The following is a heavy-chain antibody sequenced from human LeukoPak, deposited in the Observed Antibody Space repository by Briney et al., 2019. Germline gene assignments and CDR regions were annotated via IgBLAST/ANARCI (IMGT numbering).Heavy chain of an antibody. J-gene: IGHJ6*04. Sequence: GGSLRLSCVGSGFIFNDYSMNWVRQAPGKGPEWVSYISSRSSTIYYADSVKGRFTISRDNAKNSLYLQMNSLRAEDTAVYYCARIDFWMGMDVWGKGTTVTVSS. D-gene: IGHD3-3*01. CDR3: ARIDFWMGMDV. V-gene: IGHV3-48*04. CDR1: GFIFNDYS. CDR2: ISSRSSTI.